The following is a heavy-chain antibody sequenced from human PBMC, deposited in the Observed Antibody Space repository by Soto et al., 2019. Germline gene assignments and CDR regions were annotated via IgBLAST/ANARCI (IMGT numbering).Heavy chain of an antibody. J-gene: IGHJ2*01. D-gene: IGHD3-16*01. CDR1: GGSISSGDYY. CDR2: IYYGGST. V-gene: IGHV4-30-4*01. CDR3: ARAPWGEPFDL. Sequence: SETLSLTCTVSGGSISSGDYYWSWIRQPPGKGLEWIGYIYYGGSTYYNPSLKSRVTISVDTSKNQFSLKLSSVTAADTAVYYCARAPWGEPFDLWGRGTLVTVSS.